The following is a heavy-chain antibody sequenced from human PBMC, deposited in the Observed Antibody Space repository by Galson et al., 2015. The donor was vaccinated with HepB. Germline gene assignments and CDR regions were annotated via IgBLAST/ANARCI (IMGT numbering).Heavy chain of an antibody. J-gene: IGHJ4*02. CDR2: IIPIFGTA. CDR1: GGTFSSYA. D-gene: IGHD3-22*01. V-gene: IGHV1-69*13. Sequence: SVKVSCKASGGTFSSYAISWVRQAPGQGLEWMGGIIPIFGTANYAQKFQGRVTITADESTSTAYMELSSLRSEDTAVYYCARSRYYYDSSGYYYPYYFDYWGQGTLVTVSS. CDR3: ARSRYYYDSSGYYYPYYFDY.